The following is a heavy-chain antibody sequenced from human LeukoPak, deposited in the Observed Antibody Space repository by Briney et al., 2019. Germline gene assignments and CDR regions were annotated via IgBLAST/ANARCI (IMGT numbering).Heavy chain of an antibody. CDR1: GYRFTSYS. D-gene: IGHD2-21*02. CDR2: IYPVDSAT. J-gene: IGHJ6*03. V-gene: IGHV5-51*01. Sequence: GESLKISCNVSGYRFTSYSIGWVRQLPGKGLECMGIIYPVDSATRYSPSLQGQVTVSADTSISTAYLQWSSLKASDTAMYYCARRSGSDYEDYYYMDVWGEGTTVTVSS. CDR3: ARRSGSDYEDYYYMDV.